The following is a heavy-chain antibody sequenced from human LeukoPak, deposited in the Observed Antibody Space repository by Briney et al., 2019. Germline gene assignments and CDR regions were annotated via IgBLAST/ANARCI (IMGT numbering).Heavy chain of an antibody. CDR3: ARQIDFSTSSEVY. CDR1: GYSFTSYW. CDR2: IYPGDSDT. V-gene: IGHV5-51*01. J-gene: IGHJ4*02. Sequence: GESLKISCKGSGYSFTSYWIGWVRQPPGQGLEWMGIIYPGDSDTKYSPSFQGLVTISADKSISTAYLQWTSLKASDTAMYYCARQIDFSTSSEVYWGQGTLVTVSS. D-gene: IGHD6-6*01.